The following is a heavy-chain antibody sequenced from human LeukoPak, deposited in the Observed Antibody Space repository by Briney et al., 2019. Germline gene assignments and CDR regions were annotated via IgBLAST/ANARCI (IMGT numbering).Heavy chain of an antibody. CDR1: GGTFSSYA. CDR3: AREGRYYYDSSGYYHNWFDP. D-gene: IGHD3-22*01. V-gene: IGHV1-46*01. J-gene: IGHJ5*02. CDR2: INPSGGST. Sequence: ASVKVSCKASGGTFSSYAISWVRQAPGQGLEWMGIINPSGGSTSYAQKFQGRVTMTRDTSTSTVYMELSSLRSEDTAVYYCAREGRYYYDSSGYYHNWFDPWGQGTLVTVSS.